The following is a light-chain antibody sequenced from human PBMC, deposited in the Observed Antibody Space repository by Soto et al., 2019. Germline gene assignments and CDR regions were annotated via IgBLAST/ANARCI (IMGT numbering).Light chain of an antibody. V-gene: IGLV2-8*01. CDR3: AAWDDFLNGWV. CDR1: SSDVGAYDY. Sequence: QSALTQPPSASGSPGQSVTISCTGSSSDVGAYDYVSWYQQHPGKAPQLMIYEVTKRPSGVPDRFSGSKSGNTASLAISGLQSEDEADYYCAAWDDFLNGWVFGGGTKLTVL. J-gene: IGLJ3*02. CDR2: EVT.